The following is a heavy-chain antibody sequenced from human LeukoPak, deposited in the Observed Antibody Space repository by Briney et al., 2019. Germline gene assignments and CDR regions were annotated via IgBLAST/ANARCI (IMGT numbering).Heavy chain of an antibody. CDR3: ARSDGRQNYDSYYYYMDV. V-gene: IGHV3-21*01. D-gene: IGHD1-7*01. J-gene: IGHJ6*03. Sequence: GGSLRLSCAASGVIFSSYSMNWVRQSPGKGLEWVSSITSSITFLYSAASVKGRFTVSRDNPKNSLYLQMNSLRVEDTAVYYCARSDGRQNYDSYYYYMDVWGKGTTVTVSS. CDR2: ITSSITFL. CDR1: GVIFSSYS.